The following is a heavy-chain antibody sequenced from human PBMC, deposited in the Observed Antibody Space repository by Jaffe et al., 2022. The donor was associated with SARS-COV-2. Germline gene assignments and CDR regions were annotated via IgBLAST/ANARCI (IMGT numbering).Heavy chain of an antibody. CDR2: INPNSGGT. V-gene: IGHV1-2*04. CDR3: ARDLGRIRLIAARPHYGMDV. D-gene: IGHD6-6*01. Sequence: QVQLVQSGAEVKKPGASVKVSCKASGYTFTGYYMHWVRQAPGQGLEWMGWINPNSGGTNYAQKFQGWVTMTRDTSISTAYMELSRLRSDDTAVYYCARDLGRIRLIAARPHYGMDVWGQGTTVTVSS. J-gene: IGHJ6*02. CDR1: GYTFTGYY.